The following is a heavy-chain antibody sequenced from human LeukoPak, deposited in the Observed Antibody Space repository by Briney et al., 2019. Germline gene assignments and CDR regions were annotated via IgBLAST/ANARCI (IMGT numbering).Heavy chain of an antibody. J-gene: IGHJ3*02. Sequence: PSETLSLTCTVSGGSINEYNRSWIRRPPGKGLAWIGYISYSGTTNYNPSLQSRLTISLDTSKNQLSLKLWSVPATGTDVYHCAILKLGMTGAFGIWGQGTMVTVSS. CDR1: GGSINEYN. CDR2: ISYSGTT. CDR3: AILKLGMTGAFGI. D-gene: IGHD7-27*01. V-gene: IGHV4-59*01.